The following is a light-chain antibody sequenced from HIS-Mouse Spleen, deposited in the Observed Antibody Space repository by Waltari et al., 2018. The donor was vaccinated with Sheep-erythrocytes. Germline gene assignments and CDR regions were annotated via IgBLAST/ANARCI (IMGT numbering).Light chain of an antibody. V-gene: IGLV2-23*01. J-gene: IGLJ3*02. CDR3: CSYAGSSIWV. CDR2: EGS. CDR1: SSDVGSYNL. Sequence: QSALTQSASVSGSPGQSITISCTGTSSDVGSYNLVSWYQQHPGKAPKLMIYEGSKLPSGVSNRFSGSKSGNTASLTISGLQAEDEADYYCCSYAGSSIWVFGGGTKLTVL.